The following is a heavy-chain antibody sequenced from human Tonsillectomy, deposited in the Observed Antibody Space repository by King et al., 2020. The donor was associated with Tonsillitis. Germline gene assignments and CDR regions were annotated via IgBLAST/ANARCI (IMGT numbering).Heavy chain of an antibody. J-gene: IGHJ3*02. CDR3: AKVYTAFDI. V-gene: IGHV4-34*01. D-gene: IGHD3-16*01. Sequence: VQLQQWGAGLLEPSETLSLTCAVYGGSFSGYYWSWIRQPPGKGLEWIGEINHSGSTNYNPSLKSRVTISVDTSKNQFSLKLSSVTAADTAVYYCAKVYTAFDIWGQGTMVTVSS. CDR2: INHSGST. CDR1: GGSFSGYY.